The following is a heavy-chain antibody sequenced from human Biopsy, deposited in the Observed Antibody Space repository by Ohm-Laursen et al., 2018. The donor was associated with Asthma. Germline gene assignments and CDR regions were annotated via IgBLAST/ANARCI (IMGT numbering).Heavy chain of an antibody. Sequence: SDTLSLTCTVSGGSISSGAYYWSWVRQPPGKGLEWFGYIYYIGNTYYNPSLKSRVAISLDTSKNQFSLKLSSVTAADTAGYFCARRGGVRRYFDYWGQGTLVTVSS. V-gene: IGHV4-30-4*02. D-gene: IGHD3-16*01. J-gene: IGHJ4*02. CDR1: GGSISSGAYY. CDR3: ARRGGVRRYFDY. CDR2: IYYIGNT.